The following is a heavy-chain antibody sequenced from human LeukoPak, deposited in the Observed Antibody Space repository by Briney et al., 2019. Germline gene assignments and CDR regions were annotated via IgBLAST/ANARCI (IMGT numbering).Heavy chain of an antibody. CDR1: GGSISSGAYC. J-gene: IGHJ3*01. CDR3: ARLMPVPAATDAFDV. Sequence: PSQTMSLTCTVSGGSISSGAYCWSWIRQPPGKGLEWIGYIYYGGSTYYNASLKSRLTILVDTSKNHFSLNLTSVTAADTAVYYCARLMPVPAATDAFDVWGQGTMVTVSS. CDR2: IYYGGST. D-gene: IGHD2-2*01. V-gene: IGHV4-30-4*08.